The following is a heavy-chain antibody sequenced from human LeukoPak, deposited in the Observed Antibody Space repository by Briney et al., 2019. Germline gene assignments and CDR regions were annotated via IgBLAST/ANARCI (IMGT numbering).Heavy chain of an antibody. Sequence: SETLSLTCAVYGGSFSGYYWSWIRQPPGKGLEWIGEINHSGSTNYNPSLKSRVTISVDTSKNQFSLKLSSVTAADTAVYYCARQSVALLWFGELLPPFDPWGQGTLVTVSS. D-gene: IGHD3-10*01. CDR2: INHSGST. J-gene: IGHJ5*02. V-gene: IGHV4-34*01. CDR1: GGSFSGYY. CDR3: ARQSVALLWFGELLPPFDP.